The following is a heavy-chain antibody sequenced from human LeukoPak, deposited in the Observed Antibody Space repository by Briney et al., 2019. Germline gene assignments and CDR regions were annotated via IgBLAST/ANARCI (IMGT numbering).Heavy chain of an antibody. Sequence: AVKVSCKPPRGTFSSYAICSVRQAPGQGVEWMGGIIPIFGTANYAQKFQGRVQITADESTSTAYMELSSLRSEDTAVYYCASGSSGWYNWFDPWGQGTLVTVSS. CDR2: IIPIFGTA. J-gene: IGHJ5*02. CDR1: RGTFSSYA. V-gene: IGHV1-69*13. D-gene: IGHD6-19*01. CDR3: ASGSSGWYNWFDP.